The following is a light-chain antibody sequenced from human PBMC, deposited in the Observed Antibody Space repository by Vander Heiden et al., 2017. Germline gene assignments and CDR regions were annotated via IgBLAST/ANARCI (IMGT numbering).Light chain of an antibody. V-gene: IGKV1-39*01. J-gene: IGKJ2*01. Sequence: DIQMTQSPSSLSASLGDRVTITCRASQSISSYLNWYQQKPGKAPKLLIYAASSLQSGVPSRFSGSGSGTDFTLTISRLQPEDFATYYCQQRDRTPRTFGQGTKLEIK. CDR2: AAS. CDR1: QSISSY. CDR3: QQRDRTPRT.